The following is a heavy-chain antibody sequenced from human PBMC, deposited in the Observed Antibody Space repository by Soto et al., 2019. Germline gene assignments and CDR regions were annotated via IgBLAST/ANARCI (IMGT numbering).Heavy chain of an antibody. J-gene: IGHJ6*02. CDR2: IYYSGST. V-gene: IGHV4-31*03. D-gene: IGHD4-17*01. CDR3: AADTVTLYYYYYGMDV. Sequence: ASETLSLTCTVSGGSISSGGYYWSWIRQHPGKGLEWIGYIYYSGSTYYNPSLKSRVTISVDTSKNQFSLKLSSVTAADTAVYYCAADTVTLYYYYYGMDVWGQGTTVTVSS. CDR1: GGSISSGGYY.